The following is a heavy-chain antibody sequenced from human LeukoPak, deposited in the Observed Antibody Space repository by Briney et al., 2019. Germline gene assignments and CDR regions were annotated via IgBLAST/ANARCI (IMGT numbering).Heavy chain of an antibody. J-gene: IGHJ4*02. D-gene: IGHD5-18*01. CDR2: IKQDGSEK. CDR1: GFTFSSYW. Sequence: PGGSLRLSCAASGFTFSSYWMSWVRQAPGKGLEWVANIKQDGSEKYYVDSVEGRFTISRDDLKNTLYLQMNSLRTEDTAVYHCAKSAIPGFRNGPKDSWGQGTLVTVSS. V-gene: IGHV3-7*01. CDR3: AKSAIPGFRNGPKDS.